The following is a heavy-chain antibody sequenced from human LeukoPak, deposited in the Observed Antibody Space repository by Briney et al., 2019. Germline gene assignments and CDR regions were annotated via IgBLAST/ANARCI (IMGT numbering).Heavy chain of an antibody. CDR1: GGSISSSSYY. Sequence: SETLSLTCTVSGGSISSSSYYWGWVRQPPGKGLEWIGSIYYSGSTDYNVSLKSRVTMSVDTSKNQFSLRLSSVTAADTAVYYCASLRERSYYARGFDYWGQGTLVTVSS. V-gene: IGHV4-39*01. J-gene: IGHJ4*02. CDR3: ASLRERSYYARGFDY. D-gene: IGHD1-26*01. CDR2: IYYSGST.